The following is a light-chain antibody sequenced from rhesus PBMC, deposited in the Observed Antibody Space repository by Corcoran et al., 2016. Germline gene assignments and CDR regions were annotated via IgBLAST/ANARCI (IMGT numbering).Light chain of an antibody. CDR3: QQHNSHPLT. CDR1: QTISSY. Sequence: DIQMTQSPSSLSASVGDRVPITCRASQTISSYLAWYQQNTGNVPKLLIYAASSLESGVPSRFSGSGSGTEFTLTISSLQPEYFATYYCQQHNSHPLTFGGGTKVELK. J-gene: IGKJ4*01. CDR2: AAS. V-gene: IGKV1S5*01.